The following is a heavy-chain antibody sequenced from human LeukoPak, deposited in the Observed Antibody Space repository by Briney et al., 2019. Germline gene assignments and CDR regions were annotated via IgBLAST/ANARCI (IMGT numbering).Heavy chain of an antibody. Sequence: SVKVSCKASGGTRSSYALSWMRQAPGQGLEWMGGIIPLFGKPNYAQKFQGRLTITADDSTSTAYMELSSLRSEDTAIYYCASGVLLGSFDYWGQGTLVTVS. CDR2: IIPLFGKP. CDR1: GGTRSSYA. J-gene: IGHJ4*02. CDR3: ASGVLLGSFDY. V-gene: IGHV1-69*13. D-gene: IGHD3-16*01.